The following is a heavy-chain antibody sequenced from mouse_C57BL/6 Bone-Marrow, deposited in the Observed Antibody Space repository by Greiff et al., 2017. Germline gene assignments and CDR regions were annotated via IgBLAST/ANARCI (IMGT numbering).Heavy chain of an antibody. D-gene: IGHD3-2*02. V-gene: IGHV1-52*01. Sequence: QVQLQQPGAELVRPGSSVKLSCKASGYTFTSYWMHWVKQRPIQGLEWIGNIDPSDSETHYNQKFTDKATLTVDKSSSPAYMQLSSLTSEDSAVYYCAQGGDSSGYYAMDYWGQGTSVTVSS. CDR2: IDPSDSET. CDR3: AQGGDSSGYYAMDY. CDR1: GYTFTSYW. J-gene: IGHJ4*01.